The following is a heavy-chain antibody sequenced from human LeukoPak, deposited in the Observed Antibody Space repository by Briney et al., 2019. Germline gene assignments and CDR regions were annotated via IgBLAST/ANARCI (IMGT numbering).Heavy chain of an antibody. Sequence: GESLKISCEASGYSFTTYWIGWVRQMPGRGLEWMGVIYPGDSDTRYNPSIQGQVTISADRSTSTAYLQWSSLRASDTAFYYCARAYSDHILGHIDLWGRGTLVTVSS. CDR1: GYSFTTYW. V-gene: IGHV5-51*01. CDR3: ARAYSDHILGHIDL. J-gene: IGHJ2*01. D-gene: IGHD4-17*01. CDR2: IYPGDSDT.